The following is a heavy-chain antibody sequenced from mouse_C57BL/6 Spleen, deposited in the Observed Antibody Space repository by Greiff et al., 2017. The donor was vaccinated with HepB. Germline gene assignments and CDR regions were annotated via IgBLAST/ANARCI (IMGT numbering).Heavy chain of an antibody. J-gene: IGHJ4*01. D-gene: IGHD4-1*01. CDR3: ARLEFITGTSMDY. CDR2: INPSNGGT. Sequence: QVQLQQPGTELVKPGASVKLSCKASGYTFTSYWMHWVKQRPGQGLEWIGNINPSNGGTNYNEKFKSKATLTVDKSSSTAYMQLSSLTSEDSAVYDCARLEFITGTSMDYWGQGTSVTVSS. CDR1: GYTFTSYW. V-gene: IGHV1-53*01.